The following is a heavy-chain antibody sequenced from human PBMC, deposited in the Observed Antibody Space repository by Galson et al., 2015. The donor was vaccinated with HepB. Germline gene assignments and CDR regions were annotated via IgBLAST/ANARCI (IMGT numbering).Heavy chain of an antibody. Sequence: ETLSLTCTVSGGSISGFYWSWIRQPPGKGLEWIGYIYSDGTTNYNPSLKNRVTISIDTSRNQFSLKLTSVTAADTAVYYCAKELDIVAAFEYWGQGIVVTVSS. V-gene: IGHV4-59*03. CDR1: GGSISGFY. D-gene: IGHD5-12*01. CDR2: IYSDGTT. CDR3: AKELDIVAAFEY. J-gene: IGHJ4*02.